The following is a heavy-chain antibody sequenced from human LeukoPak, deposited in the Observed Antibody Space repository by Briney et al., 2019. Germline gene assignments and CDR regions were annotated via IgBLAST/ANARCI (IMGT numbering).Heavy chain of an antibody. D-gene: IGHD1-14*01. CDR3: ARVKAGGYFDY. V-gene: IGHV4-61*02. J-gene: IGHJ4*02. CDR2: IYTSGST. CDR1: GGSISSGSYY. Sequence: SQTLSLTCTVSGGSISSGSYYWSWIRRPAGKGLEWIGRIYTSGSTNYNPSLKSRVTISVDTSKNQFSLNLSSVTAADTAVYYCARVKAGGYFDYWGQGTLVTVSS.